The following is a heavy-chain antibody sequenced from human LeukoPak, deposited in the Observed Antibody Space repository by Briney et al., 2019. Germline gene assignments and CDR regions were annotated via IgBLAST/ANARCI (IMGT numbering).Heavy chain of an antibody. Sequence: PGGSLRLSCAASGFTFSSYSMNWVRQAPGKGLEWVSYISSSSSTIYYADSVKGRFTISRDNAKNSLYLQMNSLRAEDTAVYYCARGEGYYDFWSGYLNFDYWGQGTLVTVSS. CDR1: GFTFSSYS. CDR2: ISSSSSTI. J-gene: IGHJ4*02. CDR3: ARGEGYYDFWSGYLNFDY. D-gene: IGHD3-3*01. V-gene: IGHV3-48*01.